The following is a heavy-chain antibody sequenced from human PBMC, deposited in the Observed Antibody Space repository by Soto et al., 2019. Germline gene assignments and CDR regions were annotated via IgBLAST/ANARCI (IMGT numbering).Heavy chain of an antibody. Sequence: QLQESGPGLVKPSQTLSLTCTVSGASINDNDYYWSWIRQTPGKGLEWIGYVYYSGTTDYLPSLTSRLSMSIDKSRNQFTLRLKSVTAADTAIYYCTRMSYFYDKWYFDLWGRGTLVTVSS. CDR3: TRMSYFYDKWYFDL. V-gene: IGHV4-30-4*01. J-gene: IGHJ2*01. CDR2: VYYSGTT. D-gene: IGHD3-22*01. CDR1: GASINDNDYY.